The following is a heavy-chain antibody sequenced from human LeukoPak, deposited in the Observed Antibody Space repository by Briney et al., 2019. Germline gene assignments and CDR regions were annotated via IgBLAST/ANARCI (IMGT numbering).Heavy chain of an antibody. J-gene: IGHJ4*02. Sequence: SETLSLTCTVSGASISSYYWSWIRQPPGKGLEWIGYFHYSGTTNYNPSLKSRVIISVDTSKNQFSLKLSSVTAPDTAVYYCARSFPSEAGDYWGQGTLVTVSS. V-gene: IGHV4-59*01. CDR1: GASISSYY. D-gene: IGHD6-13*01. CDR3: ARSFPSEAGDY. CDR2: FHYSGTT.